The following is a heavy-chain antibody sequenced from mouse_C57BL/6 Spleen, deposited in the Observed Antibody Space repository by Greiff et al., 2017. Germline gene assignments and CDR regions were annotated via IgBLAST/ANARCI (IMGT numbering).Heavy chain of an antibody. V-gene: IGHV1-4*01. CDR1: GYTFTSYT. Sequence: VQGVESGAELARPGASVKLSCTASGYTFTSYTMHWVKQRPGQGLEWIGYINPSSGYTKYNQKFKDQATLTADKSSHPAYRRLSTLDSEDSAVYYCARWGAGIDYWGQGTTLTVSS. CDR3: ARWGAGIDY. J-gene: IGHJ2*01. CDR2: INPSSGYT.